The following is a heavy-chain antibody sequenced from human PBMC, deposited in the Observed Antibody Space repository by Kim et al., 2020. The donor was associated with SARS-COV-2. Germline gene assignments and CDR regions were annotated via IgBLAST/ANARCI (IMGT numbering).Heavy chain of an antibody. CDR2: ISWNSGSI. CDR3: AKGGVTSDLYYYYGMDV. J-gene: IGHJ6*02. CDR1: GFTFDDYA. D-gene: IGHD2-21*02. V-gene: IGHV3-9*01. Sequence: GGSLRLSCAASGFTFDDYAMHWVRQAPGKGLEWVSGISWNSGSIGYADSVKGRFTISRDNAKNSLYLQMNSLRAEDTALYYCAKGGVTSDLYYYYGMDVWGQGTTVTVSS.